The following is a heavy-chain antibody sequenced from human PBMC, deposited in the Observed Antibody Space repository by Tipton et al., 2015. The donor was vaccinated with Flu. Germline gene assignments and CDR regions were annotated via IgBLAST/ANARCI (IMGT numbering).Heavy chain of an antibody. V-gene: IGHV3-53*01. CDR3: ARSESGYNEDPFDY. CDR2: LYSDGTT. Sequence: QLVQSGGDLIQPGGSLRLSCAASWFTVSSNYMIWVRQVPGKGLEWVSVLYSDGTTYYTESVKGRFTISRNNSKNTLYLQMNSLRAEDTAMYYCARSESGYNEDPFDYWGQGTLVTVSS. D-gene: IGHD5-24*01. CDR1: WFTVSSNY. J-gene: IGHJ4*02.